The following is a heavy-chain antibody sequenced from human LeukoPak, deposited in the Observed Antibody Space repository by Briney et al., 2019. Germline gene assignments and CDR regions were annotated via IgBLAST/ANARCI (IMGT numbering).Heavy chain of an antibody. CDR3: ARRIELIAVAGFDY. D-gene: IGHD6-19*01. J-gene: IGHJ4*02. Sequence: SETLSLTCAVSGYSISSGYHWGWIRQSPGKGLEWIGFMYHSGSTYYNPSLKSRVTISVDTSKNQFSLKLSSVTAADTAVYYCARRIELIAVAGFDYWGQGTLVTVSS. CDR2: MYHSGST. V-gene: IGHV4-38-2*01. CDR1: GYSISSGYH.